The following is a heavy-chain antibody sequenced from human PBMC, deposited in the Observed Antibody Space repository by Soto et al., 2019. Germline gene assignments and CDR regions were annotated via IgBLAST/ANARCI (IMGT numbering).Heavy chain of an antibody. Sequence: ASLKVSCKASXYTFTSYAMHWVRQAPGQRLEWMGWINAGNGNTKYSQKFQGRVTITRDTSANTAYMELSSLRSEDTAVYYCARSIVVVTALDYWGQGTLVTVSS. CDR1: XYTFTSYA. J-gene: IGHJ4*02. CDR2: INAGNGNT. CDR3: ARSIVVVTALDY. V-gene: IGHV1-3*01. D-gene: IGHD2-21*02.